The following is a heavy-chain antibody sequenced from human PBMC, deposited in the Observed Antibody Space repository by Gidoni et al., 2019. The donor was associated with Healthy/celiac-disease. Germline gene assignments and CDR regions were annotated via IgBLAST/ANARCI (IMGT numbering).Heavy chain of an antibody. CDR3: TTDRGYSYGYSSDY. D-gene: IGHD5-18*01. CDR2: ITRKTDGGTT. CDR1: GVTFSNAW. J-gene: IGHJ4*02. Sequence: EVQLVESGGGLVKPGGSLRLSCAASGVTFSNAWMRWVRQAPGKGLEWVGRITRKTDGGTTDYAAPVKGRFTISRDDSKNTLYLQMNSLKTEDTAVYYCTTDRGYSYGYSSDYWGQGTLVTVSS. V-gene: IGHV3-15*01.